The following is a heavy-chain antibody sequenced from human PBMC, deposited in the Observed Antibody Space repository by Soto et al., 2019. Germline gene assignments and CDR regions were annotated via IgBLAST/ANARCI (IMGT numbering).Heavy chain of an antibody. Sequence: QVQLVQSRAEVQKPGSSVKVSCKASGGTFSSYAISWVRQAPGQGLEWMGGIIPIFGTANYAQKFQGRVTITADESTSTAYMELSSLRSEDTAVYYCARDRPALLLTYYGMDVWGQGTTVTVSS. CDR3: ARDRPALLLTYYGMDV. CDR1: GGTFSSYA. J-gene: IGHJ6*02. CDR2: IIPIFGTA. D-gene: IGHD2-15*01. V-gene: IGHV1-69*01.